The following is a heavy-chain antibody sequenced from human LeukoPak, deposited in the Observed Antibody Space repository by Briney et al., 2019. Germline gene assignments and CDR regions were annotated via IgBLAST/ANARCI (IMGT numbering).Heavy chain of an antibody. CDR1: GFTFSNAW. J-gene: IGHJ4*02. D-gene: IGHD3-22*01. Sequence: GGSLRLSCAASGFTFSNAWMSWVRQAPGKGLEWVGRIKSKTDGGTTDYAAPVKGRFTISRDDSKNTLYLQKNSLKTEDTAVYYCTTDRRYYDSSGYYWGVTYYFDYWGQGTLVTVSS. CDR2: IKSKTDGGTT. CDR3: TTDRRYYDSSGYYWGVTYYFDY. V-gene: IGHV3-15*01.